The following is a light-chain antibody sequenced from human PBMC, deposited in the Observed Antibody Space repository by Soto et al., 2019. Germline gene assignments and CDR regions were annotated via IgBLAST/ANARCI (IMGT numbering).Light chain of an antibody. V-gene: IGKV3-15*01. CDR2: GAS. CDR1: QSVSSN. Sequence: EIVMTQSPATLSVSPGERATLSCRASQSVSSNLAWYQQKPGRAPRLLIYGASTRATGIPARFSGSGSGTEFTLHISSLQSEDFAVYYCQQYNNWPPWTFGQGTKVEI. J-gene: IGKJ1*01. CDR3: QQYNNWPPWT.